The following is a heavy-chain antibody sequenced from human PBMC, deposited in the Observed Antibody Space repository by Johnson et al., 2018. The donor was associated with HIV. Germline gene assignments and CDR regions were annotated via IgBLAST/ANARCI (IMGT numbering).Heavy chain of an antibody. V-gene: IGHV3-20*04. CDR1: GFTFDDYG. D-gene: IGHD3-16*01. Sequence: VQLVESGGGLVQPGGSLRLSCAASGFTFDDYGMSWVRQAPGKGLEWVSGLNWNGGSTGYGDSVKGRFTISRDNAKNSLYLQMNSLRDEATALYYCARGRPWGWELRRDAFDIWGQGTMVTVSS. CDR3: ARGRPWGWELRRDAFDI. CDR2: LNWNGGST. J-gene: IGHJ3*02.